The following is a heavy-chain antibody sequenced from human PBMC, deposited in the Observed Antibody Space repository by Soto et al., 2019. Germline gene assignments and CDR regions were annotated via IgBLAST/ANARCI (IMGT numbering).Heavy chain of an antibody. Sequence: SETLSLTCTVSGGSISSSSYYWGWIRQPPGKGLEWIGSIYYSGSTYYNPSLKSRVTISVDTSKNQFSLKLSSVTAADTAVYYCARHFFTVTTFPYYFDYWGQGTLVTVSS. CDR3: ARHFFTVTTFPYYFDY. CDR1: GGSISSSSYY. J-gene: IGHJ4*02. D-gene: IGHD4-17*01. V-gene: IGHV4-39*01. CDR2: IYYSGST.